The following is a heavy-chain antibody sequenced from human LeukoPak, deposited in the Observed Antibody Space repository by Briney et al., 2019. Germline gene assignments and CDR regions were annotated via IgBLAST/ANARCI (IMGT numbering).Heavy chain of an antibody. CDR3: AKLLDY. CDR2: VTGSGGST. Sequence: GGSLRLSCAASGFTFSNYAMSWVRQAPGKGLEWVSAVTGSGGSTYYADSVKGRFTVSRDNSKNTLYLQINSLRDEDTAVYHCAKLLDYWGQGTLVTVSS. V-gene: IGHV3-23*01. CDR1: GFTFSNYA. J-gene: IGHJ4*02.